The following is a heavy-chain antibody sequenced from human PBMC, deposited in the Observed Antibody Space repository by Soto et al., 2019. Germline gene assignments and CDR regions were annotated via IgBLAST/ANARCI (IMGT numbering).Heavy chain of an antibody. Sequence: GGSLRLSCAASGFTFSSYGMHWVRQAPGKGLEWVAVIWYDGSNKYYADSVKGRFTISRDNSKNTLYLQMNSLRAEDTAVYYCARDRSMVRGVIKGYYYYGMDVWGQGTTVTVS. V-gene: IGHV3-33*01. CDR3: ARDRSMVRGVIKGYYYYGMDV. J-gene: IGHJ6*02. CDR2: IWYDGSNK. D-gene: IGHD3-10*01. CDR1: GFTFSSYG.